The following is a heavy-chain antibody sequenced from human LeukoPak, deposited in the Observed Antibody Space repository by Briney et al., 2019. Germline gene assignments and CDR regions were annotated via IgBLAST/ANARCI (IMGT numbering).Heavy chain of an antibody. D-gene: IGHD2-21*01. CDR3: VKDSLCGADTCYRHFDY. CDR2: ISGDGGGT. Sequence: GGSLRLSCAASGFSFDDYVMHWVRQAPGKGLEGVSLISGDGGGTYYGDSVKRRFTVSRDSSKNSLYLQMNSLRTEDTALYYCVKDSLCGADTCYRHFDYWGQGTLATVSS. CDR1: GFSFDDYV. V-gene: IGHV3-43*02. J-gene: IGHJ4*02.